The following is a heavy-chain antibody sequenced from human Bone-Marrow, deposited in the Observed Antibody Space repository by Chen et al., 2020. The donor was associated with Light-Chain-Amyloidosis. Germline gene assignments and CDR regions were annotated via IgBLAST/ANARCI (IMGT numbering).Heavy chain of an antibody. V-gene: IGHV4-39*02. J-gene: IGHJ2*01. CDR2: IYYSGST. Sequence: QLQLQESGPGLVKPSETLSLTCTVSGGSISSSSYYWGWIRQPPGKGLEWIGSIYYSGSTYYNPSLKRRVTISVDTSKNQFSLKLSSVTAADTAVYYCAIDRGLEVGLWYFDLWGRGTLVTVSS. CDR3: AIDRGLEVGLWYFDL. CDR1: GGSISSSSYY. D-gene: IGHD1-26*01.